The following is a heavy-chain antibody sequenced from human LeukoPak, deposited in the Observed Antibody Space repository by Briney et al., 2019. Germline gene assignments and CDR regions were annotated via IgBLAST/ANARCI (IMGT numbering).Heavy chain of an antibody. J-gene: IGHJ6*03. D-gene: IGHD2-15*01. V-gene: IGHV3-48*03. CDR3: AKNGDRGAYCSGGSCYPYYYYYIDV. Sequence: GGSLRLSCAASGFTFSSYEMNWVRQAPGKGLEWVSYISSSGSTIYYADSVKGRFTISRDNAKNPLYLQMNSLRAEDTAIYYCAKNGDRGAYCSGGSCYPYYYYYIDVWGKGTTVTISS. CDR1: GFTFSSYE. CDR2: ISSSGSTI.